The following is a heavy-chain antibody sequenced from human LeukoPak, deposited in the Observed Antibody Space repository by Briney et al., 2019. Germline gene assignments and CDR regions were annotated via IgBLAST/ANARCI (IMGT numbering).Heavy chain of an antibody. Sequence: PGRSLRLSCAASGFTFSSYGMHWVRQAPGKGLEWVADISYDGSNKYYADSVKGRFTISRDNSKNTLYLQMNSLRAEDTAVYYGAKRDKLVVAATYFDYCGQGTLVTVSS. D-gene: IGHD2-15*01. CDR2: ISYDGSNK. V-gene: IGHV3-30*18. CDR1: GFTFSSYG. CDR3: AKRDKLVVAATYFDY. J-gene: IGHJ4*02.